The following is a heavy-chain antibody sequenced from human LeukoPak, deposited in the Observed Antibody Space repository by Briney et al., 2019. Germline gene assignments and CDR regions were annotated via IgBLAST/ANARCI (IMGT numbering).Heavy chain of an antibody. V-gene: IGHV3-74*01. CDR3: ARGIVVAGTFAWFDP. CDR2: INTDGTIT. Sequence: GGSLRLSCAASGFTFSSYWMHWVRQVPGKGLVSVSRINTDGTITTYADSVKGRFTISRDNARNTLYLQMHSLRAEDTAVYYCARGIVVAGTFAWFDPWGQGTLVTVSS. D-gene: IGHD6-19*01. J-gene: IGHJ5*02. CDR1: GFTFSSYW.